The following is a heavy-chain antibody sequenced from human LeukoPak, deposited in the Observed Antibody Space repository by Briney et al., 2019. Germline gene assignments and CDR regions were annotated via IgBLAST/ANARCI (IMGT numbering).Heavy chain of an antibody. Sequence: GGSLRLSCAASGFTFSSYAMSWVRQAPGKGLEWVSAISGSGGSTYYADSVKGRFTISRDNSKNTLYLQMNSLRAEDTAVYYCAKDRVPLAARPLHFDYWGQGALVTVSS. CDR1: GFTFSSYA. J-gene: IGHJ4*02. D-gene: IGHD6-6*01. V-gene: IGHV3-23*01. CDR3: AKDRVPLAARPLHFDY. CDR2: ISGSGGST.